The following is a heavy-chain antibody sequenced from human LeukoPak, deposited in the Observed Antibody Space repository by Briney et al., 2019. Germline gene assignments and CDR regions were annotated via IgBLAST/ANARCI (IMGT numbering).Heavy chain of an antibody. D-gene: IGHD1-26*01. V-gene: IGHV4-34*01. CDR2: INYSGST. CDR3: ARGVVGADHNWFDP. CDR1: GGSFSGYY. Sequence: SETLSLTCAVYGGSFSGYYWSWIRQPPGKGLEWIGEINYSGSTNYNPSLKSRVTISVDTSKNQFSLKLSSVTAADTAVYYCARGVVGADHNWFDPWGQGTLVTVSS. J-gene: IGHJ5*02.